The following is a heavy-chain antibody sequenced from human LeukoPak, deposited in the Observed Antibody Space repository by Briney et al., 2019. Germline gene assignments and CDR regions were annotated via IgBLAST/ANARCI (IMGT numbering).Heavy chain of an antibody. Sequence: SETLSLTCTVSGGSISSHYWSWIRQPPGKGLEWIGYIYYSGSTNYNPSLKSRVTISVDTSKNQFSLKLSSVTAADTAVYYCARSGGPLRSFDYWGQGTLVTVSS. V-gene: IGHV4-59*11. CDR3: ARSGGPLRSFDY. J-gene: IGHJ4*02. D-gene: IGHD6-19*01. CDR1: GGSISSHY. CDR2: IYYSGST.